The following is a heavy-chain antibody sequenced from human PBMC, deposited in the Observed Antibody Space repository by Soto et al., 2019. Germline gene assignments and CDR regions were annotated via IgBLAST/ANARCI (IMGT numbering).Heavy chain of an antibody. V-gene: IGHV4-59*08. J-gene: IGHJ3*02. Sequence: SETLSLTCTVSGGSISSYYWSWIRQPPGKGLEWIGYIYYSGSTNYNPSLKSRVTISVDTSKNQFSLKLSSVTAADTAVYYCARHVALAYTPQWLPDHDAFDIWGQGTRVTVSS. CDR2: IYYSGST. D-gene: IGHD6-19*01. CDR1: GGSISSYY. CDR3: ARHVALAYTPQWLPDHDAFDI.